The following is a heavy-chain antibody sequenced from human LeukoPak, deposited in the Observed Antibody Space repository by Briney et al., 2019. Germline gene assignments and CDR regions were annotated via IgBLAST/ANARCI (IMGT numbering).Heavy chain of an antibody. Sequence: GGSLRLSCAASGFTFSSYAMSWVRQAPGKGLEWVSAISGSGGSTYYADSVKGRFTISRDNSKNTLYLQMNSLRAEDTTVYYCATAIYSSSSNWFDPWGQGTLVTVSS. CDR3: ATAIYSSSSNWFDP. CDR1: GFTFSSYA. J-gene: IGHJ5*02. CDR2: ISGSGGST. D-gene: IGHD6-6*01. V-gene: IGHV3-23*01.